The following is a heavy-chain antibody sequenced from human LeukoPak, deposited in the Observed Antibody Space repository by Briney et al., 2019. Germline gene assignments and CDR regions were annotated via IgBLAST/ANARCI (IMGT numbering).Heavy chain of an antibody. J-gene: IGHJ4*02. CDR2: ISWNSGSI. D-gene: IGHD5-24*01. CDR1: GFTFDDYA. Sequence: PGGSLRLSCAASGFTFDDYAMHWVRQAPGKGLEWVSGISWNSGSIGYADSVKGRFTISRDNAKNSLYLQMNSLRAEDTALYYCAKGPRDGYNEHYFGYWGQGTLVTVSS. CDR3: AKGPRDGYNEHYFGY. V-gene: IGHV3-9*01.